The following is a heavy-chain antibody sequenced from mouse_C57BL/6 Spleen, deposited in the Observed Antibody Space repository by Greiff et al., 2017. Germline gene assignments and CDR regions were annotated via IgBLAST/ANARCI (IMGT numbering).Heavy chain of an antibody. CDR3: AREGIYYGYDFDY. J-gene: IGHJ2*01. CDR2: ISYDGSN. V-gene: IGHV3-6*01. D-gene: IGHD2-2*01. Sequence: ESGPGLVKPSQSLSLTCSVTGYSITSGYYWNWIRQFPGNKLEWMGYISYDGSNNYNPSLKNRISITRDTSKNQFFLKLNSVTTEDTATYYCAREGIYYGYDFDYWGQGTTLTVSS. CDR1: GYSITSGYY.